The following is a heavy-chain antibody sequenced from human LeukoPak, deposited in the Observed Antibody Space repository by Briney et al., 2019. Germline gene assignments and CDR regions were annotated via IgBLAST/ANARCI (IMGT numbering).Heavy chain of an antibody. V-gene: IGHV3-64D*06. CDR3: AYSSGYYH. CDR2: ITSNGGST. D-gene: IGHD3-22*01. J-gene: IGHJ1*01. Sequence: GGSLRLSCSASGFTFSLYAMHWVRQAPGRGLEYVPAITSNGGSTYYADSVKGRFTISRDNSKNTLYLHMSTLRPEDTAVYYCAYSSGYYHWGQGTLVTVSS. CDR1: GFTFSLYA.